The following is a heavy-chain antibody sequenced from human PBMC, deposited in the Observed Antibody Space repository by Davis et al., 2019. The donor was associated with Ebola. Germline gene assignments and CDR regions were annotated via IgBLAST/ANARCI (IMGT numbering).Heavy chain of an antibody. Sequence: GSLRLSCTVSGGSISSSSYYWGWIRQPPGKGLEWIGSIYYRGSTYYNPSLKSRVTISVDTSKNQFSLKLSSVTAADTAVYYCARLEQWLVPWYFDLWGRGTLVTVSS. CDR3: ARLEQWLVPWYFDL. CDR1: GGSISSSSYY. CDR2: IYYRGST. J-gene: IGHJ2*01. V-gene: IGHV4-39*01. D-gene: IGHD6-19*01.